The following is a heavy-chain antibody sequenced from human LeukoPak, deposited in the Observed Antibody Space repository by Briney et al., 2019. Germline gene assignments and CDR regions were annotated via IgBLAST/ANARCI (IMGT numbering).Heavy chain of an antibody. CDR2: IHSSEGT. CDR1: GGSLNGYH. V-gene: IGHV4-59*08. CDR3: ARHVYGEGMVV. J-gene: IGHJ6*04. Sequence: SETLSLTCTVSGGSLNGYHWGWIRQPPGKGLECIGYIHSSEGTAHNASLKSRLTISLDTSKNQFSLTLSSVTAADTAVYYCARHVYGEGMVVWGKGTTVTVST. D-gene: IGHD4-17*01.